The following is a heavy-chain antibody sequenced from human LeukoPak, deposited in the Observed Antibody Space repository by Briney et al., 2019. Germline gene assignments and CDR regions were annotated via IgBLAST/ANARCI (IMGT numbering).Heavy chain of an antibody. CDR1: RGSITNSSCY. D-gene: IGHD2-2*01. J-gene: IGHJ4*02. CDR2: IYYTGTT. CDR3: ARRAVVPAAVSYFDN. V-gene: IGHV4-39*01. Sequence: PSETLSPTCAVFRGSITNSSCYWGWIRQPPGKGLEWIGGIYYTGTTYYSPSLNSRITISMDTSKNQFSLRLASVTAADTALYYCARRAVVPAAVSYFDNWGQGTLVTVSS.